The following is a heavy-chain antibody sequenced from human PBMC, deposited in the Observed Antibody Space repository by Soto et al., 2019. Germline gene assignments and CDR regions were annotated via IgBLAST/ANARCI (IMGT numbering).Heavy chain of an antibody. CDR2: RWYDGSKT. CDR3: ARDRSAGDYFYYGMEV. V-gene: IGHV3-33*01. D-gene: IGHD1-1*01. Sequence: LKIACAASGMTFNRNGMHWVPQAPGQGLEWVAVRWYDGSKTAYSASVKGRFTISRDNAKNTLYLQMNSVRDEDTAIYYCARDRSAGDYFYYGMEVWGQGTTVTVSS. J-gene: IGHJ6*02. CDR1: GMTFNRNG.